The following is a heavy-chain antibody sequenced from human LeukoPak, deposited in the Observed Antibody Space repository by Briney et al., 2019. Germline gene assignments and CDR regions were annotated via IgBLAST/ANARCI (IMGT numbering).Heavy chain of an antibody. D-gene: IGHD2-2*01. CDR3: ARVSEGYCSSTSCYSPDRAFDI. Sequence: GASVKVSCKASGGTFSSYAISWVRQAPRQGLEWMGGIIPIFGTANYAQKFQGRVTITTDESTSTAYMELSSLRSEDTAVYYCARVSEGYCSSTSCYSPDRAFDIWGQGTMVTVSS. J-gene: IGHJ3*02. V-gene: IGHV1-69*05. CDR1: GGTFSSYA. CDR2: IIPIFGTA.